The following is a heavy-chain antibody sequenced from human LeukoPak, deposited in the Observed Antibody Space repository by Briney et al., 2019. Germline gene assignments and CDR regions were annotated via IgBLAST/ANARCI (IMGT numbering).Heavy chain of an antibody. Sequence: GGSLRLSCAASGFTFDDYAMHWVRQAPGKGLEWVGRIKSKTDGGTTDYAAPVKGRFTISRDDSKSTLYLQMNSLKTEDTAVYYCTTEYWYFDFWGQGTLVTVSS. CDR1: GFTFDDYA. CDR2: IKSKTDGGTT. CDR3: TTEYWYFDF. J-gene: IGHJ4*02. V-gene: IGHV3-15*01. D-gene: IGHD2-15*01.